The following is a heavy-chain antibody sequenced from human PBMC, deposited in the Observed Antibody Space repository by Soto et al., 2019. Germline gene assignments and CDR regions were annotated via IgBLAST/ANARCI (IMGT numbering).Heavy chain of an antibody. CDR2: INPSGGST. Sequence: ASVKVSCKASGYTFTSYYMHWVRQAPGQGLEWMGIINPSGGSTSYAQKFQGRATMTRDTSTSTVYMELSSLRSEDTAVYYCARDHSAMYYGMDVWGQGTTVTVSS. D-gene: IGHD2-2*01. J-gene: IGHJ6*02. CDR1: GYTFTSYY. CDR3: ARDHSAMYYGMDV. V-gene: IGHV1-46*01.